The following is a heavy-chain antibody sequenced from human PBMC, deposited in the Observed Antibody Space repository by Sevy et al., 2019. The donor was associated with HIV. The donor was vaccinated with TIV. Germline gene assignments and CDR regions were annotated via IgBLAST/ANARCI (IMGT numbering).Heavy chain of an antibody. Sequence: GSLRLSCAASGFTFSSYSMNWVRQAPGKGLEWVSSISSSSYIYYADSVKGRFTISRDNAKNSLYLQMNSLRAEDTAVYYCARVGRDGYNYIHWGQGTLVTVSS. CDR2: ISSSSYI. V-gene: IGHV3-21*01. CDR1: GFTFSSYS. CDR3: ARVGRDGYNYIH. D-gene: IGHD5-12*01. J-gene: IGHJ4*02.